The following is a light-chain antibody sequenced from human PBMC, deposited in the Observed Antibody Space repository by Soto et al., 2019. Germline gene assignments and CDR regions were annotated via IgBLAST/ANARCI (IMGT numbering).Light chain of an antibody. CDR1: QSINNE. CDR3: QQGHNWPLT. V-gene: IGKV3-15*01. Sequence: EIVMTHSPATLSRAPGEIAALSCRAIQSINNELAWYQQKPGQPPRLLIYGASTMANGVPARFTGSESGSEFTLNISGLQSEDFAVYYCQQGHNWPLTFGQGTRLEI. J-gene: IGKJ2*01. CDR2: GAS.